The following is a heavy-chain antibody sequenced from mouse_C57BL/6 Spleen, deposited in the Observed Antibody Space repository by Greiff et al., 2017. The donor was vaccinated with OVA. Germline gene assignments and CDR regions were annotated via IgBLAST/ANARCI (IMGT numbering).Heavy chain of an antibody. Sequence: QVQLQQPGAELVMPGASVKLSCKASGYTFTSYWMHWVKQRPGQGLEWIGEIDPSDSYTNYNQKFKGKSTLTVDKSSSTAYMQLSSLTSDGSAVYEWARGSAAMDYWGQGTSVTVSS. J-gene: IGHJ4*01. CDR3: ARGSAAMDY. CDR1: GYTFTSYW. CDR2: IDPSDSYT. V-gene: IGHV1-69*01. D-gene: IGHD6-1*01.